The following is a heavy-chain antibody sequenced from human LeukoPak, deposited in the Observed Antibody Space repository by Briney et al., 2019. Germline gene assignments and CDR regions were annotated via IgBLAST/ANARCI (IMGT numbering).Heavy chain of an antibody. CDR3: ARDLAAAGIDAFDI. CDR2: TYYSGST. CDR1: GGSISSGDYY. Sequence: PSQTLSLTCTVSGGSISSGDYYWSWIRQPPGKGLEWIGYTYYSGSTYYNPSLKSRVTISVDTSKNQFSLKLSSVTAADTAVYYCARDLAAAGIDAFDIWGQGTMVTVSS. J-gene: IGHJ3*02. V-gene: IGHV4-30-4*01. D-gene: IGHD6-13*01.